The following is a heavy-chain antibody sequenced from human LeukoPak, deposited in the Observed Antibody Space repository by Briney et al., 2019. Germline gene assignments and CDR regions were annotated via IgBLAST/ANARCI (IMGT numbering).Heavy chain of an antibody. CDR2: ISGSGGTT. Sequence: GGSLRLSCAASGFTFSTYGMSWVRQAPGKGLECVSGISGSGGTTYYADSVKGRFTISRDNSKNTVSMQLDSLRVDDTAIYYCARNDYGGHDAFDIWGQGAMVIVSS. CDR3: ARNDYGGHDAFDI. J-gene: IGHJ3*02. CDR1: GFTFSTYG. D-gene: IGHD4-17*01. V-gene: IGHV3-23*01.